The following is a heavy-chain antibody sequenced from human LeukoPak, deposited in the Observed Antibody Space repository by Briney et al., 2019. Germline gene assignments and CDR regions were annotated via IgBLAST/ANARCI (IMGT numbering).Heavy chain of an antibody. V-gene: IGHV3-21*01. CDR2: ISGSGSDI. D-gene: IGHD1-1*01. CDR1: GFTFSTFS. J-gene: IGHJ3*02. Sequence: GGSLRLSCAASGFTFSTFSMNWVRQTPGKGLEWVSAISGSGSDIYYADSVKGRFTISRDNPKRSLYLQMNSLRAEDTAVYYCARPTFPNDAFDIWGQGTMVTVSS. CDR3: ARPTFPNDAFDI.